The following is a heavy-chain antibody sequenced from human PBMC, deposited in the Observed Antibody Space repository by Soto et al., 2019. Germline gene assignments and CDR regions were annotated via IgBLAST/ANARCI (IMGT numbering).Heavy chain of an antibody. Sequence: PGGSLRLSCAASGFTFSSYSMNWVRQAPGKGLEWVSYISSSSSTIYYADSVKGRFTISRDNAKNSLYLQMNSLRDEDTAVYYCAPLWFGELFPLDYWGQGTLVTVSS. CDR1: GFTFSSYS. J-gene: IGHJ4*02. V-gene: IGHV3-48*02. CDR2: ISSSSSTI. CDR3: APLWFGELFPLDY. D-gene: IGHD3-10*01.